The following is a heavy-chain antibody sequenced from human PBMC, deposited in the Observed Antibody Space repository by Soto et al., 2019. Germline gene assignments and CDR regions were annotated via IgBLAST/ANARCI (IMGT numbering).Heavy chain of an antibody. CDR1: GLSFRCYY. J-gene: IGHJ5*02. D-gene: IGHD2-15*01. Sequence: SETLSLTCAVDGLSFRCYYVSWLRPPPGKGLEWIGEINHSGSTNYNPSLKSRVTISVDTSKNQFSLKLSSVTAADTAVYYCARGRVVVVVVAATGNCFDPWGQGTLVTVSS. CDR3: ARGRVVVVVVAATGNCFDP. V-gene: IGHV4-34*01. CDR2: INHSGST.